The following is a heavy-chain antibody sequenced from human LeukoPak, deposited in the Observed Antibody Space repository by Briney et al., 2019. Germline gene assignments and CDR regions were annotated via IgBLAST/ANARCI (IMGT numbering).Heavy chain of an antibody. J-gene: IGHJ6*03. CDR2: IIPIFGTA. D-gene: IGHD5-12*01. V-gene: IGHV1-69*05. CDR3: ARTYSGYDNSYYYYYYMDV. Sequence: SVKVSCKASGGTFSSYAISWVRQAPGQGLEWMGGIIPIFGTANYAQKFQGRVTITTDESTSTAYMELSSLRSEDTAVYYCARTYSGYDNSYYYYYYMDVWGKGTTVTVSS. CDR1: GGTFSSYA.